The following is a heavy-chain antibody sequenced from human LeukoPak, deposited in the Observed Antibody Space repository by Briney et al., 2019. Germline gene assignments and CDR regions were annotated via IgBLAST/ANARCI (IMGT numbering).Heavy chain of an antibody. CDR1: GYTFTSSN. V-gene: IGHV1-8*01. CDR3: ARVTGSNSYYRSLGH. D-gene: IGHD3-22*01. CDR2: MNSTSGNT. J-gene: IGHJ4*02. Sequence: WASVKVSCKTSGYTFTSSNINWVRQATGQGLEWMGWMNSTSGNTGYAQKFQGRVTMTRDTSISTAYMELSSLISEDTAVYYCARVTGSNSYYRSLGHWGQGTLVTVSS.